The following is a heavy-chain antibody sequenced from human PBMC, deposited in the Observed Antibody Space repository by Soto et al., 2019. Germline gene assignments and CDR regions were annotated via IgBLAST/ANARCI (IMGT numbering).Heavy chain of an antibody. J-gene: IGHJ5*01. CDR1: GLTFSSYW. CDR3: ARSSTPLGVGTISDDNRFDS. Sequence: EGQLVESGGGLVQPGGSLRLSCEASGLTFSSYWMTWVRQAPGKGLEWVADIKPDGSEKYYVDSVEGRFTISRDNAKNPTFLEMSSRRVEDTAAYYCARSSTPLGVGTISDDNRFDSWGQGTLVTVSS. V-gene: IGHV3-7*03. D-gene: IGHD3-3*01. CDR2: IKPDGSEK.